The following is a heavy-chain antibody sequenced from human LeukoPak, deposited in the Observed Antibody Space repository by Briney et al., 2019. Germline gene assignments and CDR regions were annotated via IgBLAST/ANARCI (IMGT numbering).Heavy chain of an antibody. Sequence: ASVKVSCKASGYSFTNYGFSWVRQAPGQGLEWMGWINAYNGNTNYAQKLQGRVTMTTDTSTSTAYMELRSLRSDDTAVYYCARDGGYSYGYGFDYWGQGTLVTVSS. CDR2: INAYNGNT. D-gene: IGHD5-18*01. CDR1: GYSFTNYG. J-gene: IGHJ4*02. CDR3: ARDGGYSYGYGFDY. V-gene: IGHV1-18*01.